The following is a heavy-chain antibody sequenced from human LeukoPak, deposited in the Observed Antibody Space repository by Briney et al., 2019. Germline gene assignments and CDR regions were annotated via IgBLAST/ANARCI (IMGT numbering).Heavy chain of an antibody. Sequence: SETLSLTCAVYGGSLSGYYWSWIRQPPGKGLEWLGETNHSGSTNYNPSLKSRVTISVDTSKNQLSLKLSSMTAADTAVYYCARQWLVSPLFDYWGQGTLVTVSS. CDR1: GGSLSGYY. V-gene: IGHV4-34*01. D-gene: IGHD6-19*01. CDR3: ARQWLVSPLFDY. J-gene: IGHJ4*02. CDR2: TNHSGST.